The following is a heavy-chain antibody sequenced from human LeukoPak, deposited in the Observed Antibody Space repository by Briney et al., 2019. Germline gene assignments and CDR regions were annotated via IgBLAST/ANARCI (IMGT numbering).Heavy chain of an antibody. J-gene: IGHJ4*02. CDR2: IYTSGST. CDR3: ARGDAADY. D-gene: IGHD5-24*01. CDR1: GGSISSGSYY. V-gene: IGHV4-61*02. Sequence: SETLSLTCTVSGGSISSGSYYWSWIRQPAGKGLEWIGRIYTSGSTNYNPSLKSRVTISLDTSKNQFSLKLSSVTAADTAVYYCARGDAADYWGQGTLVTVSS.